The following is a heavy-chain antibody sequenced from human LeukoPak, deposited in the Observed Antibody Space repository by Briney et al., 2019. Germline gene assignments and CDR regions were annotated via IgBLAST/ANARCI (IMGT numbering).Heavy chain of an antibody. V-gene: IGHV4-38-2*02. CDR3: ASPRDYGDYVFDY. CDR2: IYHSGNT. Sequence: SETLSLTCTVSSYSISSGYYWGWIRQPPGQGLEWIGNIYHSGNTYYKPSLKSRVTISVDTSKNQFSLKLSSVTAADTAVYYCASPRDYGDYVFDYWGQGTLVTVSS. CDR1: SYSISSGYY. J-gene: IGHJ4*02. D-gene: IGHD4-17*01.